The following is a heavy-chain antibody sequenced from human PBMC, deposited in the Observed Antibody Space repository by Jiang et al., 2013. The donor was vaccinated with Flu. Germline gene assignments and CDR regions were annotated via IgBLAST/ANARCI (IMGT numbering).Heavy chain of an antibody. CDR2: INPNDGHP. CDR3: ARGWGTDTGRLVL. D-gene: IGHD3-16*01. Sequence: GAEVKKPGASVKISCKASGFTFTDYYIHWVRQAPRQGLEWVAMINPNDGHPSYAPKFQGTVTLTRDTSTSTAYLELTSLTSDDTAFYFCARGWGTDTGRLVLWGQGTLITVSS. J-gene: IGHJ4*02. V-gene: IGHV1-46*01. CDR1: GFTFTDYY.